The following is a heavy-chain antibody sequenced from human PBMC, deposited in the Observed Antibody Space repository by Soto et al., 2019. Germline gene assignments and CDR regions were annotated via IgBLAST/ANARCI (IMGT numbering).Heavy chain of an antibody. J-gene: IGHJ6*03. CDR1: GGSFSGYY. Sequence: SETLSLTCAVYGGSFSGYYWSWIHQPPGKGLEWIGEINHSGSTNYNPSLKSRVTISVDTSKNQFSLKLSSVTAADTAVYYCARGLLDSIAAAGNGYYYYYMDVWGKGTTVTVSS. D-gene: IGHD6-13*01. CDR2: INHSGST. V-gene: IGHV4-34*01. CDR3: ARGLLDSIAAAGNGYYYYYMDV.